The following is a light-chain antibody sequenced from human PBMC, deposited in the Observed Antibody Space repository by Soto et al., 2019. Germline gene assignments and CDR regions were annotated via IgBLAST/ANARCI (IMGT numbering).Light chain of an antibody. CDR3: QQTYSTPHT. CDR2: AAS. CDR1: QPITTY. Sequence: DIQMTQSPSSLSAFVGDSVTVACRASQPITTYLNWYHQRPGKAPKLLIFAASSLQSGVPSRFSGSGSGTDFTLTISSLQPEDFATYYCQQTYSTPHTFGQGTKLEIK. J-gene: IGKJ2*01. V-gene: IGKV1-39*01.